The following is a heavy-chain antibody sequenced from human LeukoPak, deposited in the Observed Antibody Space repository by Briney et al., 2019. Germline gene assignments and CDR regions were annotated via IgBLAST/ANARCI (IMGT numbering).Heavy chain of an antibody. CDR1: GGTFSTYA. CDR2: IVPMGDIT. CDR3: ARGSVRNWLDP. Sequence: SVKVSCKASGGTFSTYAISWVRQGPGQGLEWMGRIVPMGDITNYAQRFQGRVTITADKFTRKAYMELSSLRSEDTALYYCARGSVRNWLDPWGQGTLVTVAS. J-gene: IGHJ5*02. V-gene: IGHV1-69*04. D-gene: IGHD3-3*01.